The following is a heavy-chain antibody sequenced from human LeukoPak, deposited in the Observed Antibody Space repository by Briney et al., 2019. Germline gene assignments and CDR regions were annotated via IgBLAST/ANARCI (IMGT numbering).Heavy chain of an antibody. D-gene: IGHD1-14*01. CDR1: GYTLTELS. Sequence: VSVKVSCKVSGYTLTELSMHWVRQAPGKGLEWMGGFDPEDGETIYAQKFQGRVTMTEDTSTDTAYMELSSLRSEDTAVYYCATLRYRYYYYGMDVWGQGTTVTVSS. CDR3: ATLRYRYYYYGMDV. CDR2: FDPEDGET. J-gene: IGHJ6*02. V-gene: IGHV1-24*01.